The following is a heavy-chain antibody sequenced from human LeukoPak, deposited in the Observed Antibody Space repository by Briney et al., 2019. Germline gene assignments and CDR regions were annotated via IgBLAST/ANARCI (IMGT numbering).Heavy chain of an antibody. J-gene: IGHJ6*02. CDR1: GFSFSDYS. CDR3: ARAMTTVSRYGMDV. CDR2: ISRTSSTI. D-gene: IGHD4-17*01. Sequence: GGSLRLSCAASGFSFSDYSMNWVRQAPGKGLEWVSYISRTSSTILYADSVKGRFIISRDNAKNSLYLQMNSLRAEDTAVYYCARAMTTVSRYGMDVWGQGTTVTVSS. V-gene: IGHV3-48*04.